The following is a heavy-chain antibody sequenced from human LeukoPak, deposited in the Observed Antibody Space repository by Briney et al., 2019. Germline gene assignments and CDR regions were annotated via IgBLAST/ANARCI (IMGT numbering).Heavy chain of an antibody. V-gene: IGHV3-30*04. D-gene: IGHD3-10*01. CDR3: ARVGSGSYTFGY. CDR2: ISYDGSNK. J-gene: IGHJ4*02. CDR1: GFTFSSYA. Sequence: PGGSLRLSCAASGFTFSSYAMHWVRQAPGTGLEGVAVISYDGSNKYYADPVKGRFTISRDNSKNTLYLQMNSLRAEDRAVYYCARVGSGSYTFGYWGQGTLVTVYS.